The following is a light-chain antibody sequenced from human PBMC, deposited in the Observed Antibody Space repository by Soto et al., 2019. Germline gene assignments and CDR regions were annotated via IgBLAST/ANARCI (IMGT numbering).Light chain of an antibody. V-gene: IGKV3-11*01. CDR1: QSVSTY. CDR3: HHRHNPGPWT. Sequence: EIVLTQSPATLSLSPGERAALSCRASQSVSTYLAWYQQKPGQAPRLLIYDASDRATGIPARFSGSGSGTDFTLTISSLDPEDFAVYYCHHRHNPGPWTFGPGTRVEIK. CDR2: DAS. J-gene: IGKJ1*01.